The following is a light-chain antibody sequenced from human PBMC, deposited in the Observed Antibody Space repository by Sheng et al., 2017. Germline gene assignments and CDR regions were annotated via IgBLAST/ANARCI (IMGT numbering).Light chain of an antibody. CDR1: QSVSSSY. J-gene: IGKJ4*01. CDR2: GAS. V-gene: IGKV3D-20*02. Sequence: EIVLTQSPGTLSLSPGERATLSCRASQSVSSSYLAWYQQKPGQAPRLLIYGASSRATDIPARFSGSGSGTDFTLTISSLEPEDFADYYCQQGGNWPLTFGGGTKVDIK. CDR3: QQGGNWPLT.